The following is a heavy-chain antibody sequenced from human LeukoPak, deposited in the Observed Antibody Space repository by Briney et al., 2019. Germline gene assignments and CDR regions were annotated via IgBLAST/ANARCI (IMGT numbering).Heavy chain of an antibody. Sequence: GESLKISCKGAGYSFTSYWIGWVRQMPGKGLEWMGIIYPGDSDTRYSPSFQGQVTISADKSISTAYLQWSSLKASDTAMYYCARGPDTAMVSLDYWDQGTLVTVSS. CDR2: IYPGDSDT. V-gene: IGHV5-51*01. CDR1: GYSFTSYW. D-gene: IGHD5-18*01. CDR3: ARGPDTAMVSLDY. J-gene: IGHJ4*02.